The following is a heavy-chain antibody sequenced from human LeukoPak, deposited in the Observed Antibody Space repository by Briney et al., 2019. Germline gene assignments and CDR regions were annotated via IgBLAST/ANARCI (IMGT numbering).Heavy chain of an antibody. D-gene: IGHD4-23*01. CDR1: GYSFTSYW. J-gene: IGHJ4*02. V-gene: IGHV5-51*01. Sequence: GESLKISCKGSGYSFTSYWIGWVRQMPGKGLEWMGIIYPGDSDTRYSPSFQGQVTISAHKSISTAYLQWSRLKASDPAMYYCARQDGLRWVDYWGQGTLVTVSS. CDR2: IYPGDSDT. CDR3: ARQDGLRWVDY.